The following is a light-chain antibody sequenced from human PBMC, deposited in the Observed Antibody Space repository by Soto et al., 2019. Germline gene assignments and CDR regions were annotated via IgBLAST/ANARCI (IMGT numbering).Light chain of an antibody. CDR2: SDA. V-gene: IGLV1-47*01. J-gene: IGLJ3*02. CDR1: SPNIGINY. Sequence: QSVLTQPPSASGTPGQRVTISCSGSSPNIGINYVYWYQQLPGTAPKLLIYSDAQRPSGVPDRISGSKSGTSASLAIRGLRSEDEGDYYCAAWDDSLSGPVFGGGTKLTVL. CDR3: AAWDDSLSGPV.